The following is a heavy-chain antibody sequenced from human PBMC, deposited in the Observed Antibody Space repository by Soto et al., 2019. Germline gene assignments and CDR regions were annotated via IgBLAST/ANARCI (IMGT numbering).Heavy chain of an antibody. Sequence: SETLSLTCNVSDGSISSSGYYWGWIRQPPGKGLEWIGSIYYSGSTYYNPSLKSRVTISVDTSKNHLSLKLSSVTAADTAVYYCARPHYDILAGYLDYFDYWGQGTLVTVSS. D-gene: IGHD3-9*01. V-gene: IGHV4-39*02. CDR3: ARPHYDILAGYLDYFDY. J-gene: IGHJ4*02. CDR1: DGSISSSGYY. CDR2: IYYSGST.